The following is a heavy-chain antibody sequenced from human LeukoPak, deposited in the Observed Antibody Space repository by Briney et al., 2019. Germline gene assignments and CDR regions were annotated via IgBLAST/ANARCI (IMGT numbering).Heavy chain of an antibody. CDR2: IWYDGSNK. J-gene: IGHJ6*02. Sequence: GRSLRLSCAASGFTFSSYGMHWVRQAPGKGLEWVAVIWYDGSNKYYADSVKGRFTISRDNSKNTLYLQMNSLRAEDTAVYYCARDETHDYGDYVISYYYYGMDVWGQGTTVTVSS. D-gene: IGHD4-17*01. CDR3: ARDETHDYGDYVISYYYYGMDV. CDR1: GFTFSSYG. V-gene: IGHV3-33*01.